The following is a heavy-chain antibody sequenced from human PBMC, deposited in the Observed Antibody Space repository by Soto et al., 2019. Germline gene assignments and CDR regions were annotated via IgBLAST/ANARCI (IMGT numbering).Heavy chain of an antibody. D-gene: IGHD4-17*01. Sequence: QVQLVESGGGVVQPGRSLRLSCAASGFIFSNYGMHWVRQAPGKGLEWVAVIWYDGSNKYYADSVKGRFTISRDNSKNPLYLQMNSLRAEDTAVYYCAREGDYSDYQNHFDYWGQGTLVTVSS. CDR1: GFIFSNYG. CDR3: AREGDYSDYQNHFDY. V-gene: IGHV3-33*01. CDR2: IWYDGSNK. J-gene: IGHJ4*02.